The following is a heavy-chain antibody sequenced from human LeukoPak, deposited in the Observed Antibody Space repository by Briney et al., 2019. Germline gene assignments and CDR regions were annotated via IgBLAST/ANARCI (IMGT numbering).Heavy chain of an antibody. J-gene: IGHJ4*02. CDR2: ISSSSSYI. Sequence: PGGSLRLSCAASGFTFSSYSMNWVRQAPGKGLEWVSSISSSSSYIYYADSVKGRFTISRDNAKNSLYLQMNSLRAEDTAVYYCAKDKGWLRSFDYWGQGTLVTVSS. CDR3: AKDKGWLRSFDY. D-gene: IGHD5-12*01. V-gene: IGHV3-21*01. CDR1: GFTFSSYS.